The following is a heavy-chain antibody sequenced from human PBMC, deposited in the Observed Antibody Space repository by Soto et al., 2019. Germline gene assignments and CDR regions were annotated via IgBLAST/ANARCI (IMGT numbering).Heavy chain of an antibody. CDR1: GFTLDDYS. D-gene: IGHD3-3*01. V-gene: IGHV3-49*03. CDR3: TSTIFGVVIPGGYYYGMDV. CDR2: IRSKVYGGTT. J-gene: IGHJ6*02. Sequence: LRLCCIASGFTLDDYSKSRFRQATGQGLEWVGFIRSKVYGGTTEYAAPVKGRFTISRDDSISIAYLQMNSLKTEDTAVYYCTSTIFGVVIPGGYYYGMDVWGQGTTVTVS.